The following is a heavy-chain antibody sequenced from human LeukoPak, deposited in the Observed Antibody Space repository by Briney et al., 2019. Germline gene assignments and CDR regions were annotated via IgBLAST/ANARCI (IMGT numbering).Heavy chain of an antibody. D-gene: IGHD6-13*01. CDR1: GFTVSDNF. V-gene: IGHV3-66*04. Sequence: GGSLRLSCAASGFTVSDNFMSCVRQAPGKGLEWVSVVYAAGSTHYADSVKGRFTISRDNSKNTLYLQMNNLRADDTAVYYCAGQSSSSWRSFDYWGQGTRVTVSS. CDR3: AGQSSSSWRSFDY. J-gene: IGHJ4*02. CDR2: VYAAGST.